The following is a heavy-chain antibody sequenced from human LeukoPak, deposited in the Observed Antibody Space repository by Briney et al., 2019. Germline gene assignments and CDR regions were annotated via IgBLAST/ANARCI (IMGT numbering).Heavy chain of an antibody. CDR3: ARGAVDSSSSSVYYYYYYMDV. D-gene: IGHD6-6*01. CDR2: ISAYNGNT. V-gene: IGHV1-18*01. Sequence: ASVKVSCKASGYTFTSYGISWVRQAPGQGLEWMGWISAYNGNTNYTQKLQGRVTMTTDTSTSTAYTELRSLRSDDTAVYYCARGAVDSSSSSVYYYYYYMDVWGKGTTVTVSS. CDR1: GYTFTSYG. J-gene: IGHJ6*03.